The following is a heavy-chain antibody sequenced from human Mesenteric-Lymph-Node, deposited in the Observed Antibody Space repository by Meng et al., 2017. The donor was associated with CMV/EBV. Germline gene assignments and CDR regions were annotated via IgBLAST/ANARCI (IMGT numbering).Heavy chain of an antibody. CDR2: ISHDGRST. J-gene: IGHJ4*02. CDR1: GFTFSNYA. Sequence: GESLKISCAASGFTFSNYAMSWVRQALGKGLEWVSGISHDGRSTFYIDSVKGRFTISRDNFKNTLHLQMNSLRVEDTATYYCAKEYVHDSWGQGTQVTVSS. V-gene: IGHV3-23*01. CDR3: AKEYVHDS. D-gene: IGHD3-10*02.